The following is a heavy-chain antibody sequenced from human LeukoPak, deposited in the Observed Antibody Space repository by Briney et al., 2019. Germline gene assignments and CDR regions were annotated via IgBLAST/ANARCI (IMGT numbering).Heavy chain of an antibody. CDR2: IYYSGYT. CDR3: ARVWSGPITMVRGVVNWFDP. V-gene: IGHV4-59*01. D-gene: IGHD3-10*01. Sequence: SETLSLTCTVSGGSISSYYWSWIRQPPGKGLEWIGYIYYSGYTNYNPSLKSRVTISVDTSKNQFSLKLTSVTAADTAVYYCARVWSGPITMVRGVVNWFDPWGQGTLVTVSS. CDR1: GGSISSYY. J-gene: IGHJ5*02.